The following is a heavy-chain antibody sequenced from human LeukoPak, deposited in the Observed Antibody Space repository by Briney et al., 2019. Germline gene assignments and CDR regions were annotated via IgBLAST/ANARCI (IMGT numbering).Heavy chain of an antibody. V-gene: IGHV4-59*11. CDR3: ARSLYGKVDY. CDR2: IFFRGTT. Sequence: SETLSLTCTVSGGSFINHYWNWIRQSPGKGLEWIGYIFFRGTTYYNPSFQSRVTISVDTSKSHFSLELRSVTAADTAVYYCARSLYGKVDYWGQGTLVTVSS. J-gene: IGHJ4*02. D-gene: IGHD3-16*02. CDR1: GGSFINHY.